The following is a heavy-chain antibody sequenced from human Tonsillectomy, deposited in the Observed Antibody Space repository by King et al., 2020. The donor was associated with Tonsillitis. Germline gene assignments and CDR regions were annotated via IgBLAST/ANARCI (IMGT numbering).Heavy chain of an antibody. CDR2: IYPGDSET. D-gene: IGHD6-13*01. CDR3: ARQFRQQLLWDAFDI. CDR1: GYSFTSYR. J-gene: IGHJ3*02. V-gene: IGHV5-51*01. Sequence: QLVQSGAEVKKPGESLKISCKGSGYSFTSYRIGWVRQMPGKGLEWMGIIYPGDSETRYSPSFQGQVTFSADTSISTAYLQWTSLKASDTAMYYCARQFRQQLLWDAFDIWGQGTMVTVSS.